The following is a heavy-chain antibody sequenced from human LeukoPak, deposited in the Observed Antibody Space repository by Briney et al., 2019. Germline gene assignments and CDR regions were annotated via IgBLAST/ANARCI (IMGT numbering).Heavy chain of an antibody. CDR1: GSSMSSDYY. Sequence: SETLSLTCTVSGSSMSSDYYWGWIRQPPGKGLEWIGSIYYSGSTYYNPSLKSRVTISVDTSKNQFSLKLSSVTAADTAVYYCARVVVVPAAMSFFYYYYMDVWGKGTTVTVSS. CDR2: IYYSGST. V-gene: IGHV4-38-2*02. CDR3: ARVVVVPAAMSFFYYYYMDV. J-gene: IGHJ6*03. D-gene: IGHD2-2*01.